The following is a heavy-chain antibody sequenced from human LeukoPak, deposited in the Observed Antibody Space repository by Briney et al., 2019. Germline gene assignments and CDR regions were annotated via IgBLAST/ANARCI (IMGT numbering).Heavy chain of an antibody. CDR3: ARATLHNHHLYYYYGMDV. Sequence: GASVKVSCKASGYTFTSFYIQWVRQAPGQGLEWMGWINPNSGGTNYAQKFQGWVTMTRDTSISTAYMELSRLRSDDTAVYYCARATLHNHHLYYYYGMDVWGQGTTVTVSS. D-gene: IGHD5-24*01. CDR2: INPNSGGT. CDR1: GYTFTSFY. V-gene: IGHV1-2*04. J-gene: IGHJ6*02.